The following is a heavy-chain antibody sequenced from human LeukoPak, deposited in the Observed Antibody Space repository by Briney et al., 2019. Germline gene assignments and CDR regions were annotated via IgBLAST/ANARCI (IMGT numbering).Heavy chain of an antibody. V-gene: IGHV5-51*01. CDR3: ARRIGSGWYDY. CDR2: INPGDSDT. Sequence: GESLKISCKGSGYSFTRYWIGWVRQMSGKGLEWLGIINPGDSDTRYSPSFQGQVTISADKSISTANLQWSSLKASDTAMYYCARRIGSGWYDYWGQGTLVTVSS. D-gene: IGHD6-19*01. J-gene: IGHJ4*02. CDR1: GYSFTRYW.